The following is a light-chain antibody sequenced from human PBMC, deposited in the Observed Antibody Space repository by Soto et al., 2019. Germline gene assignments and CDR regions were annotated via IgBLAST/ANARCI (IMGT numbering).Light chain of an antibody. CDR3: QQCNTFSRT. Sequence: DIQMTQSPSTLSASVGDGVTISCRASQNVRNWLAWYQQKPGKAPRLLIYKASSLQDGVPSRFSGSGSGTQFTLTITSLQPEDFATYYCQQCNTFSRTFGQGTKVDIK. CDR2: KAS. V-gene: IGKV1-5*03. CDR1: QNVRNW. J-gene: IGKJ1*01.